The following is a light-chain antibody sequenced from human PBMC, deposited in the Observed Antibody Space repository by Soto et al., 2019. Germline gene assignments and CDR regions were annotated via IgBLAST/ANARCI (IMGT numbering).Light chain of an antibody. CDR3: QHHNSWPPWT. J-gene: IGKJ1*01. V-gene: IGKV3-15*01. CDR1: QSVSSN. Sequence: EIVMTQSPATLSVSPGERATLSCRASQSVSSNLAWYQQKPGQAPRLLIFGAATRATGILARCSGSGSGTEFTLTISSLQSEDFGVYYCQHHNSWPPWTFGQGTKVEIK. CDR2: GAA.